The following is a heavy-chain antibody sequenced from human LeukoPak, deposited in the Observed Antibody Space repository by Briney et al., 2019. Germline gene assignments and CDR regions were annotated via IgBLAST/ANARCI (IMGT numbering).Heavy chain of an antibody. CDR1: GGSISSYY. CDR2: ICYSGST. D-gene: IGHD2-8*01. CDR3: ARSMNDAFDI. V-gene: IGHV4-59*01. Sequence: SETLSLTCTVSGGSISSYYWSWIRQPPGKGLEWIGYICYSGSTNYNPSLKSRVTISVDTSKNQFSLKLSSVTAADTAVYYCARSMNDAFDIWGQGTMVTVSS. J-gene: IGHJ3*02.